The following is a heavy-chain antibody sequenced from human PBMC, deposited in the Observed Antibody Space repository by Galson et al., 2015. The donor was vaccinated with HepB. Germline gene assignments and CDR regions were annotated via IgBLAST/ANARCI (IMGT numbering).Heavy chain of an antibody. CDR1: GFDFVRST. Sequence: SLRLSCAASGFDFVRSTMNWVRQTPGKGLEWVSSITRTSNTINYADSVKGRFTVSRDNSKNFLYLQMGSLRVEDTAVYYCVREGGYYYFWETYSGALFESWGQGARVTVS. D-gene: IGHD2/OR15-2a*01. CDR2: ITRTSNTI. J-gene: IGHJ4*02. V-gene: IGHV3-21*06. CDR3: VREGGYYYFWETYSGALFES.